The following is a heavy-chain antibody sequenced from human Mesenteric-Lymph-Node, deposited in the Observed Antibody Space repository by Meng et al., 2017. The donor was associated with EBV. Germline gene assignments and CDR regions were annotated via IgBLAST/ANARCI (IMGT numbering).Heavy chain of an antibody. CDR2: FYYSGST. CDR3: ARVLLRGVILL. CDR1: GGSISSSSYY. J-gene: IGHJ4*02. D-gene: IGHD3-10*01. V-gene: IGHV4-39*07. Sequence: RESGPERGKPSEPLSPTCTVSGGSISSSSYYWGWIRQPPGQGLEWIGSFYYSGSTYYNPSLKSRVTISEHTSKNQFSLKLSSVTAADTAVYYCARVLLRGVILLWGQGTLVTVSS.